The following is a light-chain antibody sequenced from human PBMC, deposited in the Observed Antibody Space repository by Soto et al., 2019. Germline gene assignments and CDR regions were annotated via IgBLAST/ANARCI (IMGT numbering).Light chain of an antibody. Sequence: QSVLTQPPSVSGAPGQRVTISCTGSSSNIGAGYHVHWYQQLPGTAPKLLIYGNSNRPSGVPDRFSGSKSGTSASLAITGLQDEDEADYYCQSYDSSLSGSVFGGGTKVTVL. V-gene: IGLV1-40*01. CDR1: SSNIGAGYH. CDR2: GNS. CDR3: QSYDSSLSGSV. J-gene: IGLJ3*02.